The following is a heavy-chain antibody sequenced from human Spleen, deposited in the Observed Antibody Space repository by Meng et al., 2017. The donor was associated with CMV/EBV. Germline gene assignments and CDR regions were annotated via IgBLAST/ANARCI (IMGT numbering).Heavy chain of an antibody. D-gene: IGHD2-2*01. CDR2: IHSDGTST. V-gene: IGHV3-74*01. J-gene: IGHJ4*02. CDR1: FSSYW. Sequence: FSSYWMYWVRQAPGKGLVCVSRIHSDGTSTSYADSVKGRFTISRDNAKNTLYLQMDRLRAEDTAVYYCTRGLGYCNSASCYRRFNFDYWGQGALVTVSS. CDR3: TRGLGYCNSASCYRRFNFDY.